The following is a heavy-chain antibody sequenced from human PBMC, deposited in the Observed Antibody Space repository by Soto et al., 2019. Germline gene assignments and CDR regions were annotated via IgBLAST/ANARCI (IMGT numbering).Heavy chain of an antibody. CDR2: IKQDGSKK. CDR1: GFTFSSYW. V-gene: IGHV3-7*03. Sequence: EVKLVESGGGLVQPGGSLRLSCAASGFTFSSYWMSWVRQDPGKGLEWVANIKQDGSKKYYVDSVKVRFTISRDNSKNSLYLQMNSMRAEDTAVYYCARENTYYDFWSCYYPRGWFDAWCQGTLVTVSS. D-gene: IGHD3-3*01. J-gene: IGHJ5*02. CDR3: ARENTYYDFWSCYYPRGWFDA.